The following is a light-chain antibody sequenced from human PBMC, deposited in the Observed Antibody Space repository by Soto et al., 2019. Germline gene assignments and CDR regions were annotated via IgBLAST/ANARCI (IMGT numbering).Light chain of an antibody. CDR1: SSDVGSYNL. CDR3: SSYAGSSIFVV. Sequence: QSALTQPASVSGSPGQSITISCTGTSSDVGSYNLVSWYQHLPGKAPKLMIFEVTKRPSGVSTRFSGSKSGNTASLTISGLQADDEADYYCSSYAGSSIFVVFGGGTKLTVL. V-gene: IGLV2-23*02. J-gene: IGLJ2*01. CDR2: EVT.